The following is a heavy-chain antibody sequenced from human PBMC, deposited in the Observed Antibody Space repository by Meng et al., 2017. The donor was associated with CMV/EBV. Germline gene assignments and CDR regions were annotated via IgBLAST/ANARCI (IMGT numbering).Heavy chain of an antibody. J-gene: IGHJ6*02. Sequence: SETLSLTCTVSGGSVSSGSYYWSWIRQPPGKGLEWLGYIYYSGSTNYNPSLKSRVTISVDTSKNQFSLKLSSVTAADTAVYYCASSGGYDFWSGYSYGMDVWGQGTTVTVSS. CDR3: ASSGGYDFWSGYSYGMDV. V-gene: IGHV4-61*01. CDR1: GGSVSSGSYY. CDR2: IYYSGST. D-gene: IGHD3-3*01.